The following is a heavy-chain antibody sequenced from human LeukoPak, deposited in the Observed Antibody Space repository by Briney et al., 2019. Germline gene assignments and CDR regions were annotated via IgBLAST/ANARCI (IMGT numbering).Heavy chain of an antibody. CDR3: ATDLYCSSTSCYTNYYYYMDV. CDR1: GYTLTELS. V-gene: IGHV1-24*01. CDR2: FDPEEGET. J-gene: IGHJ6*03. D-gene: IGHD2-2*02. Sequence: ASVKVSCKVSGYTLTELSMHWVRQAPGKGLEWMGGFDPEEGETIYAQKFQGRVTMTEDTSTDTAYMELSSLRSEDTAVYYCATDLYCSSTSCYTNYYYYMDVWGKGTTVTVSS.